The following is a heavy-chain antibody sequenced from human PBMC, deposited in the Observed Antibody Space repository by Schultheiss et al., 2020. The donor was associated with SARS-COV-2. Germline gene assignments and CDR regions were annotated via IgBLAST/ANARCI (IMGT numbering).Heavy chain of an antibody. D-gene: IGHD3-10*01. CDR2: IDWDDDK. CDR1: GFSLSTSGMC. J-gene: IGHJ3*02. Sequence: TLSLTCTFSGFSLSTSGMCVSWIRQPPGKALEWLALIDWDDDKYYSTSLKTRLTISKDTSKNQVVLTMTNMDPVDTATYYCARTRAMVRGVGAFDIWGQGTMVTVSS. CDR3: ARTRAMVRGVGAFDI. V-gene: IGHV2-70*01.